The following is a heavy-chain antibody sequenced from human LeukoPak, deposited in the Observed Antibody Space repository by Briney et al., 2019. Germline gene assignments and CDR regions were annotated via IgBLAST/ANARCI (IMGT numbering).Heavy chain of an antibody. Sequence: PGGSLGLSCAASGFTVSSYTMNWVRQAPGKGLEWVSAISSSSSYIYYADSVKGRFTISRHNAKRSLYLQMNSLRAEDTAVYYCARDLGGYGDYGTNFDYWGQGTLVTVSS. D-gene: IGHD4-17*01. J-gene: IGHJ4*02. CDR1: GFTVSSYT. V-gene: IGHV3-21*01. CDR2: ISSSSSYI. CDR3: ARDLGGYGDYGTNFDY.